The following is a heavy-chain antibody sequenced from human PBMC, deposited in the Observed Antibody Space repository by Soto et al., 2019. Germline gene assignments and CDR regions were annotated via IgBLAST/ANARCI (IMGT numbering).Heavy chain of an antibody. CDR1: GFTFSTYA. J-gene: IGHJ4*02. CDR2: ISTTGGTT. V-gene: IGHV3-23*01. Sequence: EVQLLESGGGLVQPGGSLRLSCAASGFTFSTYAMSWVRQAPGKGLEWVSAISTTGGTTYYANSVKGRFTISRDNSKNTLNLQMNSLRAEDTGVYYCGSRPSAWYSSETIDYLGQGTLVTVSS. CDR3: GSRPSAWYSSETIDY. D-gene: IGHD6-19*01.